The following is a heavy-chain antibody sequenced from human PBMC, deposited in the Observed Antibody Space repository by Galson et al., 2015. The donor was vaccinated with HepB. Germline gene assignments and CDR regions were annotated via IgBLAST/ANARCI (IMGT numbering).Heavy chain of an antibody. Sequence: SLRLSCAASGFTFNTYNMNWVRQAPGKGLEWVSSIRTGTTDVYYADSVKGRFAISRDNAKTSLYLQMNSLGAEDTAVYYCARDSWQSSLDYWGQGTLVTVSS. D-gene: IGHD6-13*01. J-gene: IGHJ4*02. CDR3: ARDSWQSSLDY. V-gene: IGHV3-21*06. CDR1: GFTFNTYN. CDR2: IRTGTTDV.